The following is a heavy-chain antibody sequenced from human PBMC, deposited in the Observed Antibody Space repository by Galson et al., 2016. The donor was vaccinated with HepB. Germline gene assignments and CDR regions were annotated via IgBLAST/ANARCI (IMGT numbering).Heavy chain of an antibody. CDR1: GGSLSGYF. V-gene: IGHV4-59*01. Sequence: SETLSLTCTVSGGSLSGYFWTWIRQPPGKGLEWIGYIYYGDITESTNYNPSLKSRVTMSVDTSKNHFSLTVTSVTAADTAVYFCTRNRDGSPYYFHDWGQGTLVTVSS. CDR3: TRNRDGSPYYFHD. D-gene: IGHD5-24*01. J-gene: IGHJ4*02. CDR2: IYYGDITEST.